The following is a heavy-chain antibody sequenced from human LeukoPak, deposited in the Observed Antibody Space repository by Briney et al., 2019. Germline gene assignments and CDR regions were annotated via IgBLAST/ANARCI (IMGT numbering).Heavy chain of an antibody. CDR1: GASISSGTDY. J-gene: IGHJ2*01. Sequence: PSETLSLTCTVSGASISSGTDYWGWVRQPAGKGLEWVGRTSITGTTNYNPSLKSRVTISMDTSRNQFSLKLNFVIAADTAVYYCARHQGVVDLWGRGSLLIVSS. CDR2: TSITGTT. V-gene: IGHV4-61*02. CDR3: ARHQGVVDL. D-gene: IGHD3-10*01.